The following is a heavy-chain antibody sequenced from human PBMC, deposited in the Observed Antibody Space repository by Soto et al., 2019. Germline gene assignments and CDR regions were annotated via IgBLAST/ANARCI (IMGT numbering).Heavy chain of an antibody. CDR1: GFTFSSYG. CDR2: IWYDGSNK. J-gene: IGHJ3*02. Sequence: GGSLRLSCAASGFTFSSYGMHWVRQAPGKGLEWVAVIWYDGSNKYYADSVKGRFTISRDNSKNTLYLQMNSLRAEATAVYYCDREGRHGYVGAFDICGQGTMVTV. V-gene: IGHV3-33*01. D-gene: IGHD5-18*01. CDR3: DREGRHGYVGAFDI.